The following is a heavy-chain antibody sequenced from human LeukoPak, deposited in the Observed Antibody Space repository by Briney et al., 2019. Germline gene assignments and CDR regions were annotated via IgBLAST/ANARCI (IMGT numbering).Heavy chain of an antibody. CDR3: ARGRGIAARRDYYYMDV. D-gene: IGHD6-6*01. CDR1: GFTFSSYA. Sequence: PGGSLRLSCAASGFTFSSYAMSWVRQPPGKGLEWIGEINHSGSTNYNPSLKSRVTISVDTSKNQFSLKLSSVTAADTAVYYCARGRGIAARRDYYYMDVWGKGTTVTVSS. CDR2: INHSGST. J-gene: IGHJ6*03. V-gene: IGHV4-34*01.